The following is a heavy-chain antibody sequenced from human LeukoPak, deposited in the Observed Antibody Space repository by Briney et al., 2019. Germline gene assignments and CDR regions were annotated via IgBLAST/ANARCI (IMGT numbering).Heavy chain of an antibody. D-gene: IGHD3-10*01. CDR2: IFYTGNT. Sequence: SETLSLTCTVSGGSISPYCWSWIRQPPGKGLEWIGYIFYTGNTNYNPSLKSRVTISVDTSKNQFSLKLDSVTAADTAVYYCARGGEIITMVRGVFRAFDIWGQGTMVTVSS. CDR3: ARGGEIITMVRGVFRAFDI. V-gene: IGHV4-59*01. CDR1: GGSISPYC. J-gene: IGHJ3*02.